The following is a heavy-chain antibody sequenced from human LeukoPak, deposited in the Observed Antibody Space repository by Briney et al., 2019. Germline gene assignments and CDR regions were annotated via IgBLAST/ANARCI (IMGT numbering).Heavy chain of an antibody. CDR3: ARDKPVAGDYYYYMDV. V-gene: IGHV3-11*06. Sequence: GGSLRLSCAASGFTFSDYYMSWIRQAPGKGLEWVSSISSSSSYIYYADSVKGLFTISRDNAKNSLYLQMNSLRAEDTAVYYCARDKPVAGDYYYYMDVWGKGTTVTVSS. CDR2: ISSSSSYI. D-gene: IGHD6-19*01. CDR1: GFTFSDYY. J-gene: IGHJ6*03.